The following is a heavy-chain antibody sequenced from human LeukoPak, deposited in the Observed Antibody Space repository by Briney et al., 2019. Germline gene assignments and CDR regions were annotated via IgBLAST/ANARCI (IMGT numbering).Heavy chain of an antibody. CDR2: ISAYNGNT. Sequence: ASVKVSCKASGYTFTSYGISWVRQAPGQGLEWMGWISAYNGNTNYAQKLQGRVTMTTDTSTSTAYMELRSLRSDDTAVYYCARGLGYDILTGPDAFDIWGQGTMVTVSS. D-gene: IGHD3-9*01. V-gene: IGHV1-18*01. CDR3: ARGLGYDILTGPDAFDI. J-gene: IGHJ3*02. CDR1: GYTFTSYG.